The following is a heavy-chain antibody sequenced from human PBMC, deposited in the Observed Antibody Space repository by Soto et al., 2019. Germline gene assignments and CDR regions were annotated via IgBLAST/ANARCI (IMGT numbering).Heavy chain of an antibody. CDR2: IDSDGSST. CDR3: ARGRPYSMDV. V-gene: IGHV3-74*01. J-gene: IGHJ6*02. CDR1: GFAFGSYW. Sequence: LRLSCAASGFAFGSYWMNWVRQAPGKGLVWVSRIDSDGSSTTYADSVKGRFTTSRDNAKNTLYLQMSSLRVEDTAVYYCARGRPYSMDVWGQGTTVTVSS.